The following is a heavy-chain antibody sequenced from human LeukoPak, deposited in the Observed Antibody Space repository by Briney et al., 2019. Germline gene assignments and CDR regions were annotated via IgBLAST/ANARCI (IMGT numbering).Heavy chain of an antibody. CDR3: ARASDGDYTGYYYYYMDV. Sequence: PGGSLRLSCAASGFTFSSYGMHRVRQAPGKGLEWVAVISYDGSNKYYADSVKGRFTISRDNSKNTLYLQMNSLRAEDTAVYYCARASDGDYTGYYYYYMDVWGKGTTVTVSS. CDR2: ISYDGSNK. V-gene: IGHV3-30*03. J-gene: IGHJ6*03. CDR1: GFTFSSYG. D-gene: IGHD4-17*01.